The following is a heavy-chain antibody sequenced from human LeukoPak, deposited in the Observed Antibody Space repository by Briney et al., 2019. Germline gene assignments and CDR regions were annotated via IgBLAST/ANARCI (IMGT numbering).Heavy chain of an antibody. J-gene: IGHJ4*02. CDR3: AEHYYDSSGSFFDY. Sequence: GGSLRLSCAASGFTFRSYWMHWVRQAPGKGLEWVSAISGSGGSTHYADSVKGRFTISRDNSKNTLYLQMNSLRAEDTAVYYCAEHYYDSSGSFFDYWGQGTLVTVSS. CDR1: GFTFRSYW. V-gene: IGHV3-23*01. D-gene: IGHD3-22*01. CDR2: ISGSGGST.